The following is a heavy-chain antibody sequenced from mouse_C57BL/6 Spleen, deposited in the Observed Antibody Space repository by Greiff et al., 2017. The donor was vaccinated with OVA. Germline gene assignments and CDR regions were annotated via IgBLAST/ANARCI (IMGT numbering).Heavy chain of an antibody. V-gene: IGHV1-47*01. Sequence: QVQLQQSGAELVKPGASVKLSCKASGYTFTTYTIEWMKQNHGKSLEWIGNIHPYNDDTTYNEKFKGKATLTVEKSSITVYLALSRLTSTDSAVYNCARGAEGYFDYWGPGTTLAVSS. CDR3: ARGAEGYFDY. J-gene: IGHJ2*01. CDR1: GYTFTTYT. D-gene: IGHD6-1*01. CDR2: IHPYNDDT.